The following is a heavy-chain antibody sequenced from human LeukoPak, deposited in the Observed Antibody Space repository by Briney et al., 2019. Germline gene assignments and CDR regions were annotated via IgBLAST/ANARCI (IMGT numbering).Heavy chain of an antibody. V-gene: IGHV4-34*01. J-gene: IGHJ6*03. CDR3: AGPKAYSYYMDV. CDR1: GGSFSGYY. CDR2: INHSGST. Sequence: TSETLSLTCAVYGGSFSGYYWSWIRHPPGKGLEWIGEINHSGSTNYDPSLKTRATISVDTSKNHFSLKLSSVTAADTAVYYCAGPKAYSYYMDVWGKGTTVTVSS.